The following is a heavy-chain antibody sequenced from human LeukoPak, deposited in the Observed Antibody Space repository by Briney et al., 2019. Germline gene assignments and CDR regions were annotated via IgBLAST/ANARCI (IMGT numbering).Heavy chain of an antibody. J-gene: IGHJ2*01. CDR2: THYTGST. CDR3: ARVRGVPDWYFDL. V-gene: IGHV4-59*01. Sequence: PSETLSLTCTVSGGSISTYYWSWIRQPPGKGLEWIGYTHYTGSTNYNPSLKSRVTISVDTSKNQFSLRLSSVTAADTAVYYCARVRGVPDWYFDLWGRGTLVTVSS. D-gene: IGHD2-8*01. CDR1: GGSISTYY.